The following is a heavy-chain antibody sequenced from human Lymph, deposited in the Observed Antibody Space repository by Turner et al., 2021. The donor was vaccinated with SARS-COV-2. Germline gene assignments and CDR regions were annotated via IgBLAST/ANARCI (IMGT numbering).Heavy chain of an antibody. Sequence: VQLVQSGAEVKKPGASVTVSCKASGYTFTGYYMHWVRQAPGQGLEWMGWINPNSGGTNYAQKFQGRVTMTRDTSISTAYMELSRLRSDDTAVYYCARDVERYNDFWSGYSGGYGLDVWGQGTTVTVSS. CDR3: ARDVERYNDFWSGYSGGYGLDV. CDR1: GYTFTGYY. J-gene: IGHJ6*02. CDR2: INPNSGGT. D-gene: IGHD3-3*01. V-gene: IGHV1-2*02.